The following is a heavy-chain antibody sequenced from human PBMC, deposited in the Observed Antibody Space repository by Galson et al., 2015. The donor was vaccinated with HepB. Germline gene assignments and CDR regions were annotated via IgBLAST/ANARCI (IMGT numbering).Heavy chain of an antibody. CDR1: GYTFSNYT. D-gene: IGHD4-17*01. CDR2: INAGNGNT. CDR3: ASIRSRATVTHYHFDC. Sequence: SVKVSCKASGYTFSNYTIHWVRQAPGQRLEWMGWINAGNGNTKFSQKFQGRVTITRDTSASTVYMGVRSLRSEDTAVYFCASIRSRATVTHYHFDCWGQGTLVTVSS. V-gene: IGHV1-3*01. J-gene: IGHJ4*02.